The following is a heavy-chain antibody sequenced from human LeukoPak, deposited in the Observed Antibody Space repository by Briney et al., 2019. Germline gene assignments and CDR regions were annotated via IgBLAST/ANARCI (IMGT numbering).Heavy chain of an antibody. V-gene: IGHV4-39*07. Sequence: PSETLSLTCIVSGGAISSGGYYWAWIRQPPGKGLKWIGEINHSGSTNYNPSLKSRVTISVGTSKNQFSLKLSSVTAADTAVYYCARSDSSGYYTSFAFDYWGQGTLVTVSS. D-gene: IGHD3-22*01. CDR1: GGAISSGGYY. J-gene: IGHJ4*02. CDR2: INHSGST. CDR3: ARSDSSGYYTSFAFDY.